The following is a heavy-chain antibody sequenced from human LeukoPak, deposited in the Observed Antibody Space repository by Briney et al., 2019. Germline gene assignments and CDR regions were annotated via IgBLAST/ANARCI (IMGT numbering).Heavy chain of an antibody. V-gene: IGHV3-49*03. CDR3: TRAAYSGWLYYYYYGMDV. CDR1: GFTFGDYA. Sequence: GGSLRLSCTASGFTFGDYAMSWFRQAPGKGLEWVGFIRSKAYGGTTEYAASVKGRFTISRDDSKSIAYLQMNSLKTEDTAVYYCTRAAYSGWLYYYYYGMDVWGQGTTVTVSS. D-gene: IGHD6-19*01. J-gene: IGHJ6*02. CDR2: IRSKAYGGTT.